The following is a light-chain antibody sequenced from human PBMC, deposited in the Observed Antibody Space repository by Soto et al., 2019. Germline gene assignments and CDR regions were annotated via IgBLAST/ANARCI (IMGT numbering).Light chain of an antibody. J-gene: IGKJ2*01. CDR3: QQSYSTPPT. CDR2: AAS. Sequence: DIQMTQCPSSLSASVGDRVTITCRASQRISSYLNWYQQKPGKAPKLLIYAASSLQSGVPSRFSGSGSGTDFTLTISSLQPEDFATYYCQQSYSTPPTFGQGTKLEIK. V-gene: IGKV1-39*01. CDR1: QRISSY.